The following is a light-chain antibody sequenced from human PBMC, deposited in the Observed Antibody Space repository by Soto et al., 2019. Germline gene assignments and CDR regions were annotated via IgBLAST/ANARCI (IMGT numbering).Light chain of an antibody. V-gene: IGKV3-20*01. Sequence: ESVFTLSPGTLSLSPGDRVTLSCRASQSVSSDYLAWYQQKPGQAPRLVIYATSRRATGIPDRFSGSGSGTDSTLTISRLEPEDFAMYYCQQYGDYNSPRYSFGQGTRLEI. CDR3: QQYGDYNSPRYS. CDR2: ATS. J-gene: IGKJ2*03. CDR1: QSVSSDY.